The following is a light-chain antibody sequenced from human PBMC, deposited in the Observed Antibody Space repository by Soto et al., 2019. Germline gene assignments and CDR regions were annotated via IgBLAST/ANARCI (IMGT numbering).Light chain of an antibody. CDR1: QSVSSY. J-gene: IGKJ4*01. Sequence: EIVVTQSPATLSLSPGERATLSCRASQSVSSYLAWYQQKPGQAPRLLIYDASNRATVIPARFSGSGSGTDFTLTISSLEPEDFAVYYCQQRSNWPLTFGGGNKVEIK. CDR2: DAS. CDR3: QQRSNWPLT. V-gene: IGKV3-11*01.